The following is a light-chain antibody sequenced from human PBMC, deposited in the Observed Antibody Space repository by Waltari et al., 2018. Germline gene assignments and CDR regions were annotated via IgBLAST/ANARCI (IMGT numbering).Light chain of an antibody. CDR1: QSISSH. CDR2: AAS. Sequence: DIQMTQSPSSLSASVGDRVTLTCRASQSISSHLNWYQQKPGKAPQLLIFAASSLQSGVPSRFSGSGSGTDFTLTIGSLQPEDFATYYCQQYNSYWTFGQGTKVEIK. V-gene: IGKV1-39*01. CDR3: QQYNSYWT. J-gene: IGKJ1*01.